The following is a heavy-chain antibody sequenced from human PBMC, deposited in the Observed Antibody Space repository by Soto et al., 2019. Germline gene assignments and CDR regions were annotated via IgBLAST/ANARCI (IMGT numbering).Heavy chain of an antibody. V-gene: IGHV1-69*06. CDR3: ARGNSSSWYYYYYGMDV. D-gene: IGHD6-6*01. Sequence: SVKVSCKASGGTFSSYAISWVRQAPGQGLEWMGGIIPIFGTANYAQKFQGRVTITADKSTSTAYMELSSLRSEDTAVYYCARGNSSSWYYYYYGMDVWGQGTTVTVS. J-gene: IGHJ6*02. CDR2: IIPIFGTA. CDR1: GGTFSSYA.